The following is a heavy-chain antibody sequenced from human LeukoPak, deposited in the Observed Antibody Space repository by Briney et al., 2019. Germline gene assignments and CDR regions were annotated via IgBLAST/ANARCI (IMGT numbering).Heavy chain of an antibody. D-gene: IGHD4-11*01. CDR3: AREVTTTRYALDV. J-gene: IGHJ6*02. CDR2: IYAGGRT. Sequence: GGSLRLSCAASGFTVSSNYTNWVRQAPGKGLEWVSVIYAGGRTNYADSVKGRFTISRDSSENTVYLQMNSLRAEDTAVYFCAREVTTTRYALDVWGQGTTVIVSS. V-gene: IGHV3-53*01. CDR1: GFTVSSNY.